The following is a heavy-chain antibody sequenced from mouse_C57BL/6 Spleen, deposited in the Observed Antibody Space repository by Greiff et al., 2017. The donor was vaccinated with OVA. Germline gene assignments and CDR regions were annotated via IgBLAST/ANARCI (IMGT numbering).Heavy chain of an antibody. V-gene: IGHV1-50*01. CDR2: IDPSDSYT. CDR1: GYTFTSYW. CDR3: ARGSLAY. J-gene: IGHJ3*01. Sequence: QVQLQQPGAELVMPGASVKLSCKASGYTFTSYWMQWVKQRPGQGLEWIGEIDPSDSYTNYNQKFKGKATLTVDTSSSTAYMQLSSLTSEDSAVYYCARGSLAYWGQGTLVTVSA.